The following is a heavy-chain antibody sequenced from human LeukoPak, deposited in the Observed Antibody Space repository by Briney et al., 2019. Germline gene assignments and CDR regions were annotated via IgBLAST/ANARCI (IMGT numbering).Heavy chain of an antibody. Sequence: TGGSLRLSCAASGFTFSSYAMTWVRQAPGMGLEWVSTISGSGSPYYADSVKGRFTISRDSSESTLYLQMGSLRAEDTAVYYCGRDSRTGGPRAFDSWGQGTLVTVSS. CDR2: ISGSGSP. V-gene: IGHV3-23*01. J-gene: IGHJ4*02. D-gene: IGHD2-8*02. CDR1: GFTFSSYA. CDR3: GRDSRTGGPRAFDS.